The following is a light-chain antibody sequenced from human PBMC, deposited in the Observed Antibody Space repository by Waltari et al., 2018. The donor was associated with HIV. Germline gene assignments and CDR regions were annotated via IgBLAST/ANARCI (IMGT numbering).Light chain of an antibody. CDR3: QQFLAIPNT. CDR1: QNVLYSSNNNNY. Sequence: DIAMTPSPHSLAVSLGEKVTINCKSSQNVLYSSNNNNYLSLYQQKPGQPPKVLFSWASTRECGVPERFSGSGSETDCALTISSLQPEDLAIYCCQQFLAIPNTFGQGTRLELK. J-gene: IGKJ5*01. CDR2: WAS. V-gene: IGKV4-1*01.